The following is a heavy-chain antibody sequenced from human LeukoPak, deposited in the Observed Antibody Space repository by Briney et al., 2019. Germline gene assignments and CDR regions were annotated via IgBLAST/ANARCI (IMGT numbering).Heavy chain of an antibody. J-gene: IGHJ4*02. D-gene: IGHD2-15*01. CDR2: IYSGGST. V-gene: IGHV3-53*04. CDR3: AREQSRCSGGSCYSENY. Sequence: GGSLRLSCAASGFTVSSNYMSWVRQAPGKGLEWVSVIYSGGSTYYADSVKGRFTISRHNSKNTLYLQMNSLRAEDTAVCYCAREQSRCSGGSCYSENYWGQGTLVTVSS. CDR1: GFTVSSNY.